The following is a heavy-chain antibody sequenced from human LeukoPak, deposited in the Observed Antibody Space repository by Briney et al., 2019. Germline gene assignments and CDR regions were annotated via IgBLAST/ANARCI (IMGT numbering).Heavy chain of an antibody. CDR1: GHTLSDLS. CDR2: FDVEDGET. J-gene: IGHJ4*02. CDR3: VAEVIEVTMGDY. D-gene: IGHD4-11*01. V-gene: IGHV1-24*01. Sequence: GASVKVSCKVSGHTLSDLSIHCVRQSPGKGLKWMGGFDVEDGETIYAQEFEGRVTMTEDTATETAYMELSSLRSEDTAVYYCVAEVIEVTMGDYWGQGTMVSVSS.